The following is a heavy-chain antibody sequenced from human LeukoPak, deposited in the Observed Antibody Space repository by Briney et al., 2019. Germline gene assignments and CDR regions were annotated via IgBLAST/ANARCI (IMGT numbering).Heavy chain of an antibody. CDR3: TRWRGYCSGGSCYGMDV. CDR1: GFTFGDYA. CDR2: IRSKVYVGTT. D-gene: IGHD2-15*01. V-gene: IGHV3-49*04. J-gene: IGHJ6*02. Sequence: GGSLRLSCTASGFTFGDYAMSWVRQAPGKGLEWVGFIRSKVYVGTTDYAASVKGRFTISRDDSKSIAYLQMNSLKTEDTAVYYCTRWRGYCSGGSCYGMDVWGQGTTVTVSS.